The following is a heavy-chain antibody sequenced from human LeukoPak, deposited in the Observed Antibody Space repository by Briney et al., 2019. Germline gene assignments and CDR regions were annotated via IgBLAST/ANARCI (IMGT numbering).Heavy chain of an antibody. J-gene: IGHJ4*02. CDR1: GFTFDDYG. Sequence: PGGSLRLSCAASGFTFDDYGMSWVRQAPGKELEWVSGINWNGGSTGYADSVKGRFTISRDNAKNSLYLQMNSLRAEDTALYYCARAIIDSSSWYVVDYWGQGTLVTVSS. D-gene: IGHD6-13*01. CDR3: ARAIIDSSSWYVVDY. CDR2: INWNGGST. V-gene: IGHV3-20*04.